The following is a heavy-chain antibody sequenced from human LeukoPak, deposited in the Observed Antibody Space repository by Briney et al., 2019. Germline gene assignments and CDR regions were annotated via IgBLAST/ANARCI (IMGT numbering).Heavy chain of an antibody. Sequence: GASVKVSCKASGYTFTGYYMHWVRQAPGQGLEWMGWINPNSGGTNYAQKFQGRVTMTRDTSISTAYMELSRLRSDDTAVYYCARDGYDSSGYYGYWGQGTLATVSS. CDR2: INPNSGGT. CDR3: ARDGYDSSGYYGY. D-gene: IGHD3-22*01. CDR1: GYTFTGYY. V-gene: IGHV1-2*02. J-gene: IGHJ4*02.